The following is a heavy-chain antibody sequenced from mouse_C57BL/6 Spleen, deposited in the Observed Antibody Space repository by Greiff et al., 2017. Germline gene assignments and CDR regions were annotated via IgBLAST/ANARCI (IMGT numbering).Heavy chain of an antibody. D-gene: IGHD4-1*01. Sequence: QVQLQQSGAELVKPGASVKVSCKASGYTFTSYWMHWVKQRPGQGLEWIGRIHPSDSDTNYNQKFKGKATLTVDQSSSTAYMQLSRLTSEDSAVYYCAILGRDYFDYWGQGTTLTVSS. J-gene: IGHJ2*01. CDR2: IHPSDSDT. CDR1: GYTFTSYW. CDR3: AILGRDYFDY. V-gene: IGHV1-74*01.